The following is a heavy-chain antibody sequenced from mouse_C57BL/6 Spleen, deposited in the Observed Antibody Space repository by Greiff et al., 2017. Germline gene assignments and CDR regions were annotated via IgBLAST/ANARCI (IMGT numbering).Heavy chain of an antibody. CDR2: ISYDGSN. CDR3: AREDSSGAGYFDY. Sequence: EVQLQESGPGLVKPSQSLSLTCSVTGYSITSGYYWNWIRQFPGNKLEWMGYISYDGSNNYNPSLKNRISITRDTSKNQFFLKLNSVTTEDTATYYCAREDSSGAGYFDYWGQGTTLTVSS. J-gene: IGHJ2*01. D-gene: IGHD3-2*02. V-gene: IGHV3-6*01. CDR1: GYSITSGYY.